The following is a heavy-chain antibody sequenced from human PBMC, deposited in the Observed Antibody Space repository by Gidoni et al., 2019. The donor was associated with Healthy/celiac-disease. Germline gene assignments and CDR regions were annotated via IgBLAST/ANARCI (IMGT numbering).Heavy chain of an antibody. Sequence: QVQLQESGPGLVKPSETLSLTCTVSGGSISSYYWSWIRQPTGKGLEWIGYIYYSGSTNYNPSLKSRVTISVDTSKNQFSLKLSSVTAADTAVYYCARQVVRYCSGGSCYSGPPYFDYWGQGTLVTVSS. J-gene: IGHJ4*02. CDR3: ARQVVRYCSGGSCYSGPPYFDY. V-gene: IGHV4-59*08. CDR2: IYYSGST. CDR1: GGSISSYY. D-gene: IGHD2-15*01.